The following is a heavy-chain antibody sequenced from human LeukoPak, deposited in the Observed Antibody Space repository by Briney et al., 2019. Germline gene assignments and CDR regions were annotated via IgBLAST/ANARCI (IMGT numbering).Heavy chain of an antibody. V-gene: IGHV3-21*01. J-gene: IGHJ4*02. Sequence: GGSLRLSCAASGFTFSSYSINWVRQAPGKGLEWVSSISSSSSYIYYADSVKGRFTISRDNAKNSLYLQMNSLRAEDTAVYYCARDLWLDTAMVTYFDYWGQGTLVTVSS. CDR1: GFTFSSYS. CDR2: ISSSSSYI. D-gene: IGHD5-18*01. CDR3: ARDLWLDTAMVTYFDY.